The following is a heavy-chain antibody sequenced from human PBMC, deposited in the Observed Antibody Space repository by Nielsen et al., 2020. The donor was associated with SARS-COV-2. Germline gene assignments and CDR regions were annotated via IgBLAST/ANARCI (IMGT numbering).Heavy chain of an antibody. V-gene: IGHV3-23*01. Sequence: GGSLRLSCAASGFTFSNFAMNWVRQAPGKGLEWVSTIGVSGGGTYYADSLKGRFTISRDNSKNTLYLQMNSLRAEDTAVYYCAKDGAYYYGSGSYLTKRFDYWGQGTLVTVSS. D-gene: IGHD3-10*01. CDR1: GFTFSNFA. CDR2: IGVSGGGT. CDR3: AKDGAYYYGSGSYLTKRFDY. J-gene: IGHJ4*02.